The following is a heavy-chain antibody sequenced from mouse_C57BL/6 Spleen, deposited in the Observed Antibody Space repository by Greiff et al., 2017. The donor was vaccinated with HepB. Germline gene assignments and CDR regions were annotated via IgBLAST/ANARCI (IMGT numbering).Heavy chain of an antibody. D-gene: IGHD4-1*01. CDR3: ARSAGTGYAMDY. V-gene: IGHV1-81*01. Sequence: VKLVESGAELARPGASVKLSCKASGYTFTSYGISWVKQRTGQGLEWIGEIYPRSGNTYYNEKFKGKATLTADKSSSTAYMELRSLTSEDSAVYFCARSAGTGYAMDYWGQGTSVTVSS. CDR1: GYTFTSYG. CDR2: IYPRSGNT. J-gene: IGHJ4*01.